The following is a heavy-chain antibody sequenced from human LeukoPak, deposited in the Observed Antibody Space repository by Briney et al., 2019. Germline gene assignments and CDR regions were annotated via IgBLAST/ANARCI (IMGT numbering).Heavy chain of an antibody. Sequence: QAGGSLRLSCAASGFTLSDYWMHWVRQAPGKGLVWVSRISTDGSSTTNADSVKGRFTISRDNAKNMVYLQMNSLGVEDTAVYYCARDCGTSGCDFWGQGTLVTVSS. CDR2: ISTDGSST. CDR1: GFTLSDYW. J-gene: IGHJ4*02. V-gene: IGHV3-74*01. D-gene: IGHD5-12*01. CDR3: ARDCGTSGCDF.